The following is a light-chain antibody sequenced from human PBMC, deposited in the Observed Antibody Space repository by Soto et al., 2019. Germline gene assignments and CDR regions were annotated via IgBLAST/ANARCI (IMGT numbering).Light chain of an antibody. CDR2: EVS. J-gene: IGLJ1*01. Sequence: QSVLTQPASVSGSPGQSITISCTGTSSDVGGYKYVSWYQQHPGKAPKLMLYEVSNRPSGVSNRYSGSKSGNTAALTISGPQAEDEADYYCTSYTSSSTLYVFGTGTKATVL. CDR3: TSYTSSSTLYV. V-gene: IGLV2-14*01. CDR1: SSDVGGYKY.